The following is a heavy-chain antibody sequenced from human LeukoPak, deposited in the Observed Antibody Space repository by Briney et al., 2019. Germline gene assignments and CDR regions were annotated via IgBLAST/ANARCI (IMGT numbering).Heavy chain of an antibody. D-gene: IGHD5-18*01. Sequence: PGGPLRLSCAASGFTFDDYAMHWVRQAPGKGLEWVSGISWNSGSIGYADSVKGRFTISRDNAKNSLYLQMNSLRAEDTALYYCASGLPKLSGDTIWSQGTLVTVSS. V-gene: IGHV3-9*01. CDR1: GFTFDDYA. CDR2: ISWNSGSI. J-gene: IGHJ3*02. CDR3: ASGLPKLSGDTI.